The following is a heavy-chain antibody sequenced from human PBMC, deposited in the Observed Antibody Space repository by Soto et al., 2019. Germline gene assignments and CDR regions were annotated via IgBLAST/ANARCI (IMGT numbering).Heavy chain of an antibody. D-gene: IGHD2-2*01. Sequence: GXSLILSFAAAGIIFSGRAISCVRQAPGQGLEWVSAISSTGGSTYYADSVKGRFTISRDNSKNTLYLQMNSLRVEDTAFYYCAKKPLKLPAAIDSWGQGTLVTVSS. CDR3: AKKPLKLPAAIDS. CDR2: ISSTGGST. V-gene: IGHV3-23*01. CDR1: GIIFSGRA. J-gene: IGHJ5*01.